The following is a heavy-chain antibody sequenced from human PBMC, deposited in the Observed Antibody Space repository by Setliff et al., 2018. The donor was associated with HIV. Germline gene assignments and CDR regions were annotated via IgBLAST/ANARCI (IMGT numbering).Heavy chain of an antibody. Sequence: SVKVSCKASGYTFSSYAISWVRQAPGQGLEWIGGIIPIFGTPNFAPKFQGRVTITADESTKTAYMELSSLRSEDTAVYYCARHRPWEVDVFDIWGQGTMVTVSS. CDR1: GYTFSSYA. V-gene: IGHV1-69*13. D-gene: IGHD1-26*01. CDR3: ARHRPWEVDVFDI. CDR2: IIPIFGTP. J-gene: IGHJ3*02.